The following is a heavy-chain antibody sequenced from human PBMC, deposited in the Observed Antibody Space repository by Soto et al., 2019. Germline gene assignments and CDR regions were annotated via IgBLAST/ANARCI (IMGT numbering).Heavy chain of an antibody. CDR2: IIPIFGTA. V-gene: IGHV1-69*13. D-gene: IGHD3-16*01. J-gene: IGHJ4*02. Sequence: SVKVSCKASGGTLSSYAISWVRQAPGQGLEWMGGIIPIFGTANYAQKFQGRVTITADESTSTAYMELSSLRSEDTAVYYCARSAGDLEMATIGPLVYWGQGTLVTVSS. CDR1: GGTLSSYA. CDR3: ARSAGDLEMATIGPLVY.